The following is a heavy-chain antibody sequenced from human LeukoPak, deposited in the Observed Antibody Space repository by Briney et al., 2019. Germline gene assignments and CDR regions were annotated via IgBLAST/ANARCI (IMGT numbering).Heavy chain of an antibody. J-gene: IGHJ1*01. CDR1: GYTFTSYG. Sequence: AAVKVSCKASGYTFTSYGISWVRQAPGQGLEWMGWISAYNGNTNYAQKFQGRVTITTDESTSTAYMELSSLRSEDTAVYYCARARQPGYCSGGSCYSYFQHWGQGTLVTVSS. V-gene: IGHV1-18*01. D-gene: IGHD2-15*01. CDR2: ISAYNGNT. CDR3: ARARQPGYCSGGSCYSYFQH.